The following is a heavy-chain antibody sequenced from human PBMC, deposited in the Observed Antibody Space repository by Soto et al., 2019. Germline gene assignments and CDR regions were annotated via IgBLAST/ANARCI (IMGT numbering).Heavy chain of an antibody. D-gene: IGHD3-10*01. J-gene: IGHJ4*02. CDR2: ISGSGGNT. V-gene: IGHV3-23*01. Sequence: LRLSCAASGFTFSNYAMSWVRQAPGKGLEWVSVISGSGGNTYSADSVKGRFTISRDNSKNTLYLQMNSLKTEDTAVYYCTTDRSVLWFGFDYWGQGTLVTVSS. CDR1: GFTFSNYA. CDR3: TTDRSVLWFGFDY.